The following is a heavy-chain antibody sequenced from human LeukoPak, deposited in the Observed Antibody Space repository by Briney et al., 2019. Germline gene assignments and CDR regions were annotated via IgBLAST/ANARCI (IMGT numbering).Heavy chain of an antibody. D-gene: IGHD3-3*01. CDR3: ARRSTITIFGVVPYYYYGMDV. CDR2: ISYHGGDQ. Sequence: GGSLRLSCAASGFAFGSHAIHWIRQAPGKGLEWVAVISYHGGDQYYADSVRGRFTISRDNSKSTMYMQMNSLRAEDTAVYYCARRSTITIFGVVPYYYYGMDVWGQGTTVTVSS. CDR1: GFAFGSHA. J-gene: IGHJ6*02. V-gene: IGHV3-30-3*01.